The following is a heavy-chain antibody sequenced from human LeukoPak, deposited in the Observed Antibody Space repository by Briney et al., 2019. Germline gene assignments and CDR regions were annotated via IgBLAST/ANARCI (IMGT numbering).Heavy chain of an antibody. V-gene: IGHV3-30*01. D-gene: IGHD3-3*01. CDR1: GFTFSSYA. Sequence: GGSLRLSCAASGFTFSSYAMHWVRQAPGKGLEWVAVISYDGSNKYYADSVKGRFTISRDNSKNTLYLQMNSLRAEDTAVYYCARDQTAYYEGWFDPWGQGTLVTVSS. J-gene: IGHJ5*02. CDR2: ISYDGSNK. CDR3: ARDQTAYYEGWFDP.